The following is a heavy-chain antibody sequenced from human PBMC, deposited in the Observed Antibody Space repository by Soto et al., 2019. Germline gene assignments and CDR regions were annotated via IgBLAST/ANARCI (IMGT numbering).Heavy chain of an antibody. Sequence: QVQLQQWGAGLLKPSETLSLTCAVYGGSFSGYYWSWIRQPPGKGLEWIGEINHSGSTNYNPSLKSRVTISVDTSKNQFSLKLSSVTAADTAVYYCARGSLTTVTARALNRPRIYYFDYWGQGTLVTVSS. CDR3: ARGSLTTVTARALNRPRIYYFDY. D-gene: IGHD4-17*01. J-gene: IGHJ4*02. CDR2: INHSGST. CDR1: GGSFSGYY. V-gene: IGHV4-34*01.